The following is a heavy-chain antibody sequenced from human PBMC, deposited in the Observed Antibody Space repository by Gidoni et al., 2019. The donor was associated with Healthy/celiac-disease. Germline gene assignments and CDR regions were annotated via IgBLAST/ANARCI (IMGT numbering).Heavy chain of an antibody. Sequence: QVQLQESGPGLVKPSETLSLTCTVSGYSISSGYYWGWIRQPPGTGLEWIGSIYHSGSTYYNPSLKSRVTISVDTSKNQFSLKLSSVTAADTAVYYCAREDRGWLRSYYYYYGMDVWGQGTTVTVSS. CDR2: IYHSGST. J-gene: IGHJ6*02. CDR3: AREDRGWLRSYYYYYGMDV. D-gene: IGHD5-12*01. V-gene: IGHV4-38-2*02. CDR1: GYSISSGYY.